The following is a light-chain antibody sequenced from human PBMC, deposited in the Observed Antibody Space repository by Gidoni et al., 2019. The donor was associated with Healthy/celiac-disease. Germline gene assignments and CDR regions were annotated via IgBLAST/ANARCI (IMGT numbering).Light chain of an antibody. CDR1: QDMSNY. V-gene: IGKV1-33*01. CDR2: DES. CDR3: QQYDNLPLT. Sequence: DIHLTQSPSSLSASVGDRVTITCQASQDMSNYLNWYQQKPGKAPKLLIYDESNLETGVPSRFSGSGSGTDFTVTISSLQPEDIATYYCQQYDNLPLTFGQGTRLEIK. J-gene: IGKJ5*01.